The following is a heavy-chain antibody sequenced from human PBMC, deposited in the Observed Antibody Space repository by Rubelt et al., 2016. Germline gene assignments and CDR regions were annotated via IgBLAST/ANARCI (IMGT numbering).Heavy chain of an antibody. J-gene: IGHJ4*02. CDR1: GYTFTSYY. V-gene: IGHV1-46*01. CDR3: ARDWDPYNWNDVLDY. D-gene: IGHD1-1*01. Sequence: QVQLVQSGAEVKKPGASVKVSCKASGYTFTSYYMHWVRQAPGQGLEWMGWINPNSGGTNYAQKFQGRVTMTRDTSTSTVYMELSSLRSEDTAVYYCARDWDPYNWNDVLDYWGQGTLVTVSS. CDR2: INPNSGGT.